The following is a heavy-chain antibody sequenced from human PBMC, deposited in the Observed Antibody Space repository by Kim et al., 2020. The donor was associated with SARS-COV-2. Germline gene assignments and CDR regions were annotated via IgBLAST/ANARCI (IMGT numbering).Heavy chain of an antibody. CDR1: VFTFSSYG. D-gene: IGHD6-19*01. J-gene: IGHJ6*02. CDR3: AKEEGGGYSSGWPYYHYAMDV. CDR2: ISYDGSIK. V-gene: IGHV3-30*18. Sequence: GGSLRLSCAASVFTFSSYGMHWFRQAPGKGLEWVAVISYDGSIKYYADSVKGRFTISRDNAKNTLYLQMNSLRAEDTAVYYCAKEEGGGYSSGWPYYHYAMDVWGQGTTVTVSS.